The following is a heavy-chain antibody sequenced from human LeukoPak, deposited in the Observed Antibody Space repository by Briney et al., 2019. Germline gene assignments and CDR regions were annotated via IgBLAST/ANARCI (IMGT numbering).Heavy chain of an antibody. J-gene: IGHJ4*02. D-gene: IGHD3-10*01. CDR1: GFTVSSNY. V-gene: IGHV3-53*01. Sequence: GGSLRLSCAASGFTVSSNYMSWVRQAPGKGLQWVSLIYSGGSTYYADSVKGRFTISRDNSKNTLYLQMNSLRAEDTAAYYCASLNDGEFHFDYWGQGTLVTVSS. CDR2: IYSGGST. CDR3: ASLNDGEFHFDY.